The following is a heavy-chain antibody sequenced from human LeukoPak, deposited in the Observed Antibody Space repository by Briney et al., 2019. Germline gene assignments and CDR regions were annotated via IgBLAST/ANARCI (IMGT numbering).Heavy chain of an antibody. CDR2: IRYDGSNK. CDR1: GFTFSSYG. CDR3: AKPWSGYYYYYMDV. D-gene: IGHD3-3*01. V-gene: IGHV3-30*02. J-gene: IGHJ6*03. Sequence: GGSLRLSCAASGFTFSSYGMHWVRQAPGKGLEWVAFIRYDGSNKYYADSVKGRFTISRDNSRNTLYLQMNSLRAEDTAVYYCAKPWSGYYYYYMDVWGKGTTVTVSS.